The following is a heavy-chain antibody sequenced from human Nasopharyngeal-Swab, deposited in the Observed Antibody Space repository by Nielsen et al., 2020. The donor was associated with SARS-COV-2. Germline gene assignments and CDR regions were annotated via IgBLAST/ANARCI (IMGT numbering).Heavy chain of an antibody. J-gene: IGHJ4*02. CDR1: GGSFSGYY. V-gene: IGHV4-34*01. CDR2: INHSGNT. CDR3: ARGGSTPMIISY. D-gene: IGHD5-18*01. Sequence: SETLSLTCAVYGGSFSGYYWSWIRQPPGKGLEWIGEINHSGNTKYNPSLKSRVTLSVDTSKNQFSLTLSSVTAADTAVYYCARGGSTPMIISYWGQGTQVTVSS.